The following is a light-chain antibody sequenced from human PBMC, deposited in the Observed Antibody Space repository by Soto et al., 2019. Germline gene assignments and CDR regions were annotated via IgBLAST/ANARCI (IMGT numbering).Light chain of an antibody. CDR1: QGIRND. CDR3: LQDYNYPRT. V-gene: IGKV1-6*01. J-gene: IGKJ1*01. CDR2: AAS. Sequence: AIQMTQSPSSLSASVGDRVTITCRASQGIRNDLAWYQEKPGKAPKLLIYAASTLQTGVPSRFSGSGSGTDFSLTISSLQPEDFATYYCLQDYNYPRTFGQGTKVEIK.